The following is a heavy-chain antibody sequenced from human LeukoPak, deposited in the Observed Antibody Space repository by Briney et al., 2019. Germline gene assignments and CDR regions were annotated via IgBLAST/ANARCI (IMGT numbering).Heavy chain of an antibody. V-gene: IGHV1-18*01. J-gene: IGHJ6*03. CDR3: ATEYGDYGYMDV. D-gene: IGHD4-17*01. CDR1: GYTFTSYG. Sequence: ASVKVSCKASGYTFTSYGISWVRQAPGQGLEWMGWISAYDGNTNYAQKLQGRVTMTTDTSTSTAYMELRSLRSDDTAVYYCATEYGDYGYMDVWGKGTTVTVSS. CDR2: ISAYDGNT.